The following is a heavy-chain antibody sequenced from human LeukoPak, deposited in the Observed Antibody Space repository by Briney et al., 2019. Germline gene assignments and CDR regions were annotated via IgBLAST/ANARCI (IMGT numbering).Heavy chain of an antibody. CDR1: GFTFGSYA. CDR2: ISGSGGST. V-gene: IGHV3-23*01. CDR3: AKDLPMYSSGWYYFRS. J-gene: IGHJ5*02. D-gene: IGHD6-19*01. Sequence: GGSLRLSCAASGFTFGSYAMSWVRQAPGKGLEWVSAISGSGGSTYYADSVKGRYTISRDNSKNTLYLQMNSLRAEDTAVYYCAKDLPMYSSGWYYFRSWGQGTLVTVSS.